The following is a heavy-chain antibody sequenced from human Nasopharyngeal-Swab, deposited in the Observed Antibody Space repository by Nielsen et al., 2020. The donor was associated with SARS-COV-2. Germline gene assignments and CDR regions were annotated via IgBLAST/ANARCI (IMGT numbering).Heavy chain of an antibody. CDR1: GGSISSGGYY. CDR3: ARHIESVAVGRAFDI. D-gene: IGHD6-19*01. Sequence: SETLSLTCAVSGGSISSGGYYWGWIRQPPGKGLEWTGSIYYSGNTYYNPSLKSRVTISADTSKNQFSLKLSSVTAADTAVYYCARHIESVAVGRAFDIWGQGTMVTVSS. V-gene: IGHV4-39*01. J-gene: IGHJ3*02. CDR2: IYYSGNT.